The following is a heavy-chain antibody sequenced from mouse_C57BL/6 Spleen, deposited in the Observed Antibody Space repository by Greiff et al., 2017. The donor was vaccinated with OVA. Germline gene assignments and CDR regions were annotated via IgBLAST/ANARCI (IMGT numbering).Heavy chain of an antibody. V-gene: IGHV1-50*01. J-gene: IGHJ4*01. CDR2: IDPSDSYT. CDR1: GYTFTSYW. D-gene: IGHD3-2*02. CDR3: ARQRRLRSAMDY. Sequence: QVQLQQPGAELVKPGASVKLSCKASGYTFTSYWMQWVKQRPGQGLEWIGEIDPSDSYTNYNQKFKGKATLTVDTSSSTAYMQLSSLTSEDSAVYYSARQRRLRSAMDYWGQGTSVTVSS.